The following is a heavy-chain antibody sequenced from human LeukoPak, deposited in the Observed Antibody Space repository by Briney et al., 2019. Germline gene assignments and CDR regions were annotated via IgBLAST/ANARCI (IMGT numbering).Heavy chain of an antibody. V-gene: IGHV3-21*01. J-gene: IGHJ4*02. D-gene: IGHD6-13*01. CDR2: ISSSSSYI. CDR1: GFTLSSYS. Sequence: GGSLRLSCAASGFTLSSYSMNWVRQAPGKGLEWVSSISSSSSYIYYADSVKGRFTISRDNAKNSLYLQMNSLRAEDTAVYYCARNRGYSSSWWEFDYWGQGTLVTVSS. CDR3: ARNRGYSSSWWEFDY.